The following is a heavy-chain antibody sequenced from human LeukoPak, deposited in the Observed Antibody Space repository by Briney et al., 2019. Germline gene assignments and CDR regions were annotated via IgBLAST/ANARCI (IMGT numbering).Heavy chain of an antibody. CDR2: IYSGRST. CDR1: GFTVSSND. D-gene: IGHD1-26*01. J-gene: IGHJ4*02. Sequence: PGGSLRLSCAASGFTVSSNDMSWVRQAPGKGLEWVSLIYSGRSTYYADSVKGRFTISRDNAKNSLYLQMNSLRAEDTAVYYCAKVGIVGATDYWGQGTLVTVSS. V-gene: IGHV3-53*01. CDR3: AKVGIVGATDY.